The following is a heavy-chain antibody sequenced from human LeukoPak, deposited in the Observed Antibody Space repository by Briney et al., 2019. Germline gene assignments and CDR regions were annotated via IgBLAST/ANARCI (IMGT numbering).Heavy chain of an antibody. CDR3: ATDAEGGSWYYYNMWAPGGMDV. D-gene: IGHD6-13*01. CDR2: IFHSGTT. J-gene: IGHJ6*02. CDR1: GYSISSGYY. Sequence: WETLSPTCTVYGYSISSGYYWAGIRQRPGKGRVWIGRIFHSGTTYYNPSLNSRVTISVDTSKNQYSLRLSSVTAADTAVYYGATDAEGGSWYYYNMWAPGGMDVWGQGTTVTVSS. V-gene: IGHV4-38-2*02.